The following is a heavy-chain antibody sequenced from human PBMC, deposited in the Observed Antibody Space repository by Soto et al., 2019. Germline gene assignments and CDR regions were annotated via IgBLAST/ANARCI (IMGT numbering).Heavy chain of an antibody. CDR2: IYWDDAK. V-gene: IGHV2-5*02. Sequence: QITLNESGPTVVKPAEPLTLTCTFSGFSLTTSGVGVGWIRQSPGKAPAWLALIYWDDAKRYSASLKSRLTITKDTSKNQVVLTMASVDPADTATYYCAHRILRTVFGLVTPTAIYFEFCGQGTPVVVSS. CDR1: GFSLTTSGVG. CDR3: AHRILRTVFGLVTPTAIYFEF. J-gene: IGHJ4*02. D-gene: IGHD3-3*01.